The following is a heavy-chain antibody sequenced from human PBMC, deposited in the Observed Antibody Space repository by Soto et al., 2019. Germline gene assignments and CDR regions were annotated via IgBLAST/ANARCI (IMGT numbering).Heavy chain of an antibody. CDR3: ARETVDTAMYGMDV. CDR1: GGSISSGGYY. CDR2: IYYSGST. Sequence: PSETLSLTCTVSGGSISSGGYYWSWIRQHPGKGLEWIGYIYYSGSTYYNPSLKSRVTISVDTSKNQFSLKLSSVTAADTAVYYCARETVDTAMYGMDVWGQGTTVTVSS. D-gene: IGHD5-18*01. J-gene: IGHJ6*02. V-gene: IGHV4-31*03.